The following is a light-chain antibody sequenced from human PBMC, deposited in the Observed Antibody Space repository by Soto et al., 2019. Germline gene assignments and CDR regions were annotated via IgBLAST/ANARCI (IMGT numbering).Light chain of an antibody. V-gene: IGKV3-15*01. J-gene: IGKJ4*01. Sequence: EIVMTQSPATLSVSPGERATLSCRASQSVSTNLAWCQQKPGQSPRLHIDGASTRASGIPVRLRGGGSGTEFNLTFSILQSEDLAVYYCQQYNSWLPVTFGGGTKVAIK. CDR3: QQYNSWLPVT. CDR1: QSVSTN. CDR2: GAS.